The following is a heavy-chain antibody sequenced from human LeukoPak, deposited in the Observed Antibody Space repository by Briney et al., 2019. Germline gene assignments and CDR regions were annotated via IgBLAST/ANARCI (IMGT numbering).Heavy chain of an antibody. Sequence: PGRSLRLSCAASAFTFSSYGMHWVRQAPGKGLEWVSVIYNDGRTFYADSVKGRFTISRDDSKNTLSLQMNSLRADDTAVYYCARGTGEVTAGYYWGQGTLVTVSS. CDR1: AFTFSSYG. CDR3: ARGTGEVTAGYY. CDR2: IYNDGRT. J-gene: IGHJ4*02. D-gene: IGHD2-21*02. V-gene: IGHV3-53*01.